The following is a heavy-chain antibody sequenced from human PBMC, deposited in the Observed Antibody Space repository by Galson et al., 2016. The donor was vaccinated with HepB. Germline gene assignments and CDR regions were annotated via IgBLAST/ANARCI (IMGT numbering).Heavy chain of an antibody. CDR3: VKDRKYRCSGSTCYWEFDY. Sequence: SLRLSCAASGFSFDDYGMDWVRQGPGKGLEWVAGISWNSVGVGYADSVKGRFTISRDNAKNSLHLQMNSLRVEDTALYYCVKDRKYRCSGSTCYWEFDYWGQGTLVTVSS. D-gene: IGHD2-21*01. V-gene: IGHV3-9*01. J-gene: IGHJ4*02. CDR1: GFSFDDYG. CDR2: ISWNSVGV.